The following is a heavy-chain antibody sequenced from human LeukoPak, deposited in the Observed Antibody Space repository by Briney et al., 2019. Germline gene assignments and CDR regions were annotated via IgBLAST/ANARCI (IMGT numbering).Heavy chain of an antibody. D-gene: IGHD3-10*01. Sequence: GGSLRLSCVASGFNVSSNYMSWVRQAPGRGLEWVANIKQDETEKYYVDSVKGRFTISRDNAKNSLYLQMNSLRAEDTALYYCVRLGSLWFDRSSDYWGQGTLVTVSS. CDR2: IKQDETEK. J-gene: IGHJ4*02. CDR3: VRLGSLWFDRSSDY. V-gene: IGHV3-7*01. CDR1: GFNVSSNY.